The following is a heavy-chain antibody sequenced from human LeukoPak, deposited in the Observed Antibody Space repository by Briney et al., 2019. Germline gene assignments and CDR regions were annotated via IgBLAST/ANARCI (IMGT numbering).Heavy chain of an antibody. J-gene: IGHJ4*02. CDR1: GYTFTSYG. Sequence: ASVKVSCKASGYTFTSYGISWVRQAPGQGLEWMGWISAYNGNTNYAQKLQGRVTMTTDTSTSTAYMEPRSLRSDDTAVYYCARVEDYYDSSGYVWFDYWGQGTLVTVSS. V-gene: IGHV1-18*01. CDR3: ARVEDYYDSSGYVWFDY. CDR2: ISAYNGNT. D-gene: IGHD3-22*01.